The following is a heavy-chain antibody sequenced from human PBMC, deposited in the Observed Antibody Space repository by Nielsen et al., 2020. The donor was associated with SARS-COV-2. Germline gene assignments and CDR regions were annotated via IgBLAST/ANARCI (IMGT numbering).Heavy chain of an antibody. CDR1: GGSFSGYY. J-gene: IGHJ4*02. V-gene: IGHV4-34*01. D-gene: IGHD1-26*01. CDR3: ARAYRGNYPDY. CDR2: IDQSGGNKY. Sequence: SETLSLTCAVYGGSFSGYYWSWIRQSPGKGLEWIGEIDQSGGNKYNYNPSLKNRVTISVDTSKNQFSLKLTSVTAADTAVYYCARAYRGNYPDYWGQGILVTVSS.